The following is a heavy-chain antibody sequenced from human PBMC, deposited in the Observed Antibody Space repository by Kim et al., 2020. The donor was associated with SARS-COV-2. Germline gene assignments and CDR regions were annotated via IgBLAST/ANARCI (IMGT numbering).Heavy chain of an antibody. CDR1: GFIFSSYR. Sequence: GGSLRLSCVASGFIFSSYRMNWVRQAPGKGLEWVSSINSSGDVIYYADLLKGRFTISRDDAKNSLYLQMNSLRAEDTAVYYCARDDTSYGMDDWGQGTTV. CDR2: INSSGDVI. D-gene: IGHD3-22*01. J-gene: IGHJ6*02. V-gene: IGHV3-21*01. CDR3: ARDDTSYGMDD.